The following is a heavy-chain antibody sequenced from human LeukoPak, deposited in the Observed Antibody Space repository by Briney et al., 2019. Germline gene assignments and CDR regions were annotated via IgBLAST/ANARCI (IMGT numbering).Heavy chain of an antibody. CDR3: STEPRSLLY. D-gene: IGHD4-17*01. J-gene: IGHJ4*01. CDR1: GLTFSSYW. Sequence: GGSLRLSCAASGLTFSSYWMHWVRQAPGKGLESLAYISGSGSDIYYADSVKGRFTISRDNAKNSLYLQLNSLRPEDTALYYCSTEPRSLLYWGHGTLVTVSS. V-gene: IGHV3-21*05. CDR2: ISGSGSDI.